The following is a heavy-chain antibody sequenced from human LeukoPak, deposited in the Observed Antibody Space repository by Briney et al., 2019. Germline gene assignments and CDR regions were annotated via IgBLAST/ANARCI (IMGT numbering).Heavy chain of an antibody. CDR1: GFTFSSYG. CDR3: AKSPRWQYDTSGLRYFQH. CDR2: IRYDGSNK. V-gene: IGHV3-30*02. Sequence: PGGSLRLSCAASGFTFSSYGMHWVRQAPGKGLEWVAFIRYDGSNKYYADSVKGRFTISRDNSKNTLYLQMNSLRAEDTAVYYCAKSPRWQYDTSGLRYFQHWGQATLVSVSS. J-gene: IGHJ1*01. D-gene: IGHD3-22*01.